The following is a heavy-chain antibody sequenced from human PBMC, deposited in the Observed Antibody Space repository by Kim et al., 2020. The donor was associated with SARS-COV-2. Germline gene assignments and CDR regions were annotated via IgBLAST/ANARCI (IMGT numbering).Heavy chain of an antibody. V-gene: IGHV3-23*01. D-gene: IGHD3-10*01. CDR3: AREGAAGYKGVSFGP. Sequence: ADSVKGRFTISRDNSKNTVYLQMNSLRAEDTAKYYCAREGAAGYKGVSFGPWGQGTQVTVSS. J-gene: IGHJ5*02.